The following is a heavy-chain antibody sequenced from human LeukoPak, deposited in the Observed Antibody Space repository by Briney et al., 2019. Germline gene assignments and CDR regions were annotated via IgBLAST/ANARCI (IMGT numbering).Heavy chain of an antibody. J-gene: IGHJ6*02. D-gene: IGHD6-13*01. V-gene: IGHV3-23*01. CDR1: GFTFSIYA. CDR2: ISGSGGST. Sequence: PGGSLRLSCAASGFTFSIYAMSWVRQAPGKGLEWVSAISGSGGSTYYADSVKGRFTISRDNSKNTLYLQMNSLRAEDTAVYYCAKDAAAGHYPYYYYYGMDVWGQGTTVTVSS. CDR3: AKDAAAGHYPYYYYYGMDV.